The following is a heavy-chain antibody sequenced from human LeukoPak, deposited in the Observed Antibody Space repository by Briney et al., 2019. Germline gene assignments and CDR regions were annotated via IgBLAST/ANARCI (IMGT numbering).Heavy chain of an antibody. CDR1: GYTFTSYY. V-gene: IGHV1-46*01. D-gene: IGHD2-2*01. CDR2: INPSGGST. Sequence: ASVKVSCKASGYTFTSYYLHWVRQVPGQELEWMGIINPSGGSTTYAQKFQGRVTMTRDTSTTTVYMELSSLRSEDTAVYYCARARLPIVVVPSASQDPVDYWGQGTLVTVSS. J-gene: IGHJ4*02. CDR3: ARARLPIVVVPSASQDPVDY.